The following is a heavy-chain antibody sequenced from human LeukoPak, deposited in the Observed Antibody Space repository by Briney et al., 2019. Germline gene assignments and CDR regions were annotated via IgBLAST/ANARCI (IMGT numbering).Heavy chain of an antibody. CDR3: ADLTVTTLYDPFDI. D-gene: IGHD4-17*01. CDR2: ITPFNGNT. Sequence: GASVKVSCKTSGYTFTYRYLHWVRQAPGQALEWMGWITPFNGNTNYAQKFQDRVTITRDMSMSTAYMELSSLRSEDTAMYYCADLTVTTLYDPFDIWGQGTMVTVSS. V-gene: IGHV1-45*02. J-gene: IGHJ3*02. CDR1: GYTFTYRY.